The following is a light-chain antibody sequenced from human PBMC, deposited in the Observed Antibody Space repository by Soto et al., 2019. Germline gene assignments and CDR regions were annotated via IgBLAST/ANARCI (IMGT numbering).Light chain of an antibody. Sequence: DIVMTQSPDSLAVSLGERATINCKSSRSVLYSSNNKNYLAWYQQKPGQAPKLLIYWASTRESGVPDRFSGGGSGTDFTLTISSLQAEDVAVYYCQQYYGIPYTFGQGTKLEIK. CDR3: QQYYGIPYT. V-gene: IGKV4-1*01. CDR2: WAS. CDR1: RSVLYSSNNKNY. J-gene: IGKJ2*01.